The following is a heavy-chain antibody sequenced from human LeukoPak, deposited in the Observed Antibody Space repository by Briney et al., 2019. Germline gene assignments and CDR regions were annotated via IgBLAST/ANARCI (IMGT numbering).Heavy chain of an antibody. CDR3: TTDNGDYGRAWWFDP. CDR2: IKSKTDGGTT. V-gene: IGHV3-15*01. J-gene: IGHJ5*02. D-gene: IGHD4-17*01. CDR1: GFTFSNAW. Sequence: GGSLRLSCAASGFTFSNAWMSWVRQAPGKGLEWVGRIKSKTDGGTTDYAAPVKGRFTISRDDSKNTLYLQMNSLKTEDTAVYYCTTDNGDYGRAWWFDPWGQGTLVTVSS.